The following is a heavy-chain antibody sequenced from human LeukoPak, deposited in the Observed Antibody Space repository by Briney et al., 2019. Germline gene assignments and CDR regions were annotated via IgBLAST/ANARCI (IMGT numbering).Heavy chain of an antibody. Sequence: ASVKVSCKASGYTFTSYGISWVRQAPGQGLEWMGWISAYNGNTNYAQKLQGRVTMTTDTSTSTAYMELRSLRPDDTAVYYCAAVDTTMGDAFDIWGQGTMVAVSS. D-gene: IGHD5-18*01. CDR3: AAVDTTMGDAFDI. CDR1: GYTFTSYG. J-gene: IGHJ3*02. CDR2: ISAYNGNT. V-gene: IGHV1-18*01.